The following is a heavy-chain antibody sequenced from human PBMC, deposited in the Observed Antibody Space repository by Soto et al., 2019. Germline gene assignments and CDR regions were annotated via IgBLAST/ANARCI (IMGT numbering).Heavy chain of an antibody. CDR3: AGDSNNRQRGMDV. Sequence: GGSLRLSCAASGFTFSTYSINWVRQAPGRGLEWVSSISSSGDYIYYADSVKGRFTIARDNAKNSVFLQMDSLRADDTALYFCAGDSNNRQRGMDVWGHETAVTVSS. CDR2: ISSSGDYI. V-gene: IGHV3-21*01. J-gene: IGHJ6*02. D-gene: IGHD4-4*01. CDR1: GFTFSTYS.